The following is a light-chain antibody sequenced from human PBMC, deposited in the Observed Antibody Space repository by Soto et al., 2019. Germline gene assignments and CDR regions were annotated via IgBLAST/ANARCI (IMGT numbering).Light chain of an antibody. CDR1: QSVSNY. CDR3: QQRTSWPLLT. Sequence: EIVCTQSPATLSLSQGERATLSCRASQSVSNYLAWFQQKPGQAPRLLIYDASNRATGIPARFSGSGSGTDFTLTISSLEPEDFAVCYCQQRTSWPLLTFGRGTKVES. CDR2: DAS. V-gene: IGKV3-11*01. J-gene: IGKJ4*01.